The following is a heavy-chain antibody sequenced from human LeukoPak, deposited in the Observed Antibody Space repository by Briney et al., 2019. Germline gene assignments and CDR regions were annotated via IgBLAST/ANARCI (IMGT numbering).Heavy chain of an antibody. CDR3: ARSTPMRGYSGEIDY. J-gene: IGHJ4*02. CDR2: ISSSSSTI. V-gene: IGHV3-48*04. D-gene: IGHD5-12*01. CDR1: GFTFSTYG. Sequence: GGSLRLSCAASGFTFSTYGMHWVRQAPGKGLEWVSYISSSSSTIYYADSVKGRFTISRDNAKNSLYLQMNSLRAEDTAVYYCARSTPMRGYSGEIDYWGQGTLVTVSS.